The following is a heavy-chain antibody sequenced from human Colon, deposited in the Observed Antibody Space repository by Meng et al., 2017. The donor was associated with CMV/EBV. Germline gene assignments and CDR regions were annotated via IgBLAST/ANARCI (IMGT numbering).Heavy chain of an antibody. CDR1: GFTFNNYE. V-gene: IGHV3-48*03. J-gene: IGHJ4*02. D-gene: IGHD1-26*01. CDR2: ISSSGTTI. Sequence: GESLKISCAGSGFTFNNYEMTWVRQAPGKGLEWVGHISSSGTTIYYADSVKGRFTISRDNAKNSLYLQMNSLRAEDTALYYCARQGAASPTTGVFWGQGILVTSPQ. CDR3: ARQGAASPTTGVF.